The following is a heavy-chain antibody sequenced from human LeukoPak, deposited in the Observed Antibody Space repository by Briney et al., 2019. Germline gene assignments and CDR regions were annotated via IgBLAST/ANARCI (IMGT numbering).Heavy chain of an antibody. CDR2: ISFDGSNK. J-gene: IGHJ3*02. Sequence: PGGSLRLSCGASGFTFSNYAMDWVRQAPGKGLEWVALISFDGSNKYYADSVKGRFTISRDNSKNTLYLQMNSLRPEDTAVYYCAREEQQLVADAFDIWGQGTMVTVSS. CDR1: GFTFSNYA. D-gene: IGHD6-13*01. V-gene: IGHV3-30-3*01. CDR3: AREEQQLVADAFDI.